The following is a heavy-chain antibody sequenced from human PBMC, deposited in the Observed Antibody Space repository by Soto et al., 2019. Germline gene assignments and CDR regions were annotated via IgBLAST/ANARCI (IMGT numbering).Heavy chain of an antibody. Sequence: ELQLLESGGGLVQPGGSLRLSCAASGFTFSSYAMNWVRQAPGKGLEWVSGMSASGYSTYYADSVKGRFTISRDNSENTLYLQMNSLRAADTAVYFCASDPRGGSNYDGNPWGPGTLVTVSS. D-gene: IGHD3-10*01. CDR2: MSASGYST. J-gene: IGHJ5*02. CDR3: ASDPRGGSNYDGNP. V-gene: IGHV3-23*01. CDR1: GFTFSSYA.